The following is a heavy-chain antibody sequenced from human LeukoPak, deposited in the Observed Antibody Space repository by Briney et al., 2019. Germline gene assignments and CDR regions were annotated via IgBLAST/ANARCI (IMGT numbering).Heavy chain of an antibody. D-gene: IGHD4-23*01. Sequence: SETLSLTCAVYGGSFSGYYWSWIRQPPGKGLEWIGEINHSGSTNYNPSLKSRVTISVDTSKNQFSLKLSSVTAADTAVYYCARGQSRVVTRSPYPYYYYYYMDVWGKGTTVTVSS. J-gene: IGHJ6*03. CDR2: INHSGST. CDR1: GGSFSGYY. V-gene: IGHV4-34*01. CDR3: ARGQSRVVTRSPYPYYYYYYMDV.